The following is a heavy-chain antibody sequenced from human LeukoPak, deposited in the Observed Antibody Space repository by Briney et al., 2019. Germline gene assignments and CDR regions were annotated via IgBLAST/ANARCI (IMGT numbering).Heavy chain of an antibody. V-gene: IGHV4-59*02. CDR2: IFYTGST. Sequence: TSSETLSLTCTVSGGSVSSYYWSWIRQPPGKGLEWIGYIFYTGSTKSNPSLKSRVTISVDTSKNQFSLKLSSVTAADTAVYYCARGPLYGGNSGGAFDIWGQGTMVTVSS. CDR1: GGSVSSYY. D-gene: IGHD4-23*01. CDR3: ARGPLYGGNSGGAFDI. J-gene: IGHJ3*02.